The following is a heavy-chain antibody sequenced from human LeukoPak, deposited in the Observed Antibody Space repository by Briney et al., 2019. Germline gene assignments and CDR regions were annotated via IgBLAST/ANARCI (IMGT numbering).Heavy chain of an antibody. J-gene: IGHJ3*02. V-gene: IGHV3-7*05. D-gene: IGHD4-17*01. Sequence: PGGSLRLSCAASGFTFSSYWMSWVRQAPGKGLEWVATIKQDGSQKEYLDSVKGRFTISRDNAKYSLYLQMNSLRAEDTAVYYCARDPTVTNFHDAFDIWGQGTMVTVSS. CDR1: GFTFSSYW. CDR3: ARDPTVTNFHDAFDI. CDR2: IKQDGSQK.